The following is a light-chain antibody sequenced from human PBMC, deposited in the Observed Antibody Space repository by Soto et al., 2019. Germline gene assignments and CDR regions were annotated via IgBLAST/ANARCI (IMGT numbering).Light chain of an antibody. CDR3: QAWDSSTVVV. V-gene: IGLV3-1*01. CDR1: KLGDKY. CDR2: EDN. Sequence: SYELTQPPSVSVSPGQTASITCSGDKLGDKYACWYQQKPGQSPVLVIYEDNKRPSGIPERFSGSNSGNTATLTISGTQAMDEADYYCQAWDSSTVVVFGGGTKLTVL. J-gene: IGLJ2*01.